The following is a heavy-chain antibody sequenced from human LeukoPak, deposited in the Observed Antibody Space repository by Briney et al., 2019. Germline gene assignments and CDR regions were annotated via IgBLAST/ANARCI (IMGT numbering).Heavy chain of an antibody. Sequence: GGSLRLSCAASGFTFSSFGMHWVRQAPGKGLEWVAVLSFDGTTKYYTDSVKGRFTISRDNSKNTLYLQMNSLRPEDTAVYYCAKWSLVNYYGMEVWGQGPTVPVSS. V-gene: IGHV3-30*18. J-gene: IGHJ6*02. CDR3: AKWSLVNYYGMEV. D-gene: IGHD3-10*01. CDR2: LSFDGTTK. CDR1: GFTFSSFG.